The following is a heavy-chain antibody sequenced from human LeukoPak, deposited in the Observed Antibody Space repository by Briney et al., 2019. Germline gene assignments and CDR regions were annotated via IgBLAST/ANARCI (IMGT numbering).Heavy chain of an antibody. Sequence: PGGSLSLSCAASGFTFSSYSMNWVRQAPGKGLEWVSSISSSSSYIYYADSVKGRFTISRDNAKNSLYLQMNSLRAEDTAVYYCARVEWEPAPFDAFDIWGQGTMVTVSS. V-gene: IGHV3-21*01. CDR1: GFTFSSYS. CDR2: ISSSSSYI. CDR3: ARVEWEPAPFDAFDI. D-gene: IGHD1-26*01. J-gene: IGHJ3*02.